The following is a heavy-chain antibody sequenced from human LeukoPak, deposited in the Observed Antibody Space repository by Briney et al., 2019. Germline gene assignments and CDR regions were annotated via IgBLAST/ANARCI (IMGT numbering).Heavy chain of an antibody. CDR2: VYATGGTT. J-gene: IGHJ4*02. Sequence: ASVKVSCKASEDTFTYYHIHWVRQAPGQGVEWMGAVYATGGTTINTQNFQGRVTMTRDTSTGTVYMELSSLRFEDTAMYYCATEAPRSYYFDYWGQEILVTVSS. CDR3: ATEAPRSYYFDY. V-gene: IGHV1-46*01. CDR1: EDTFTYYH.